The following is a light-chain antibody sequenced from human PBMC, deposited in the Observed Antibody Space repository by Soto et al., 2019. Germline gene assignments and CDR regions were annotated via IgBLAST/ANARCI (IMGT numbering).Light chain of an antibody. CDR2: DAS. CDR3: QQYNSYSLWT. CDR1: QSISSW. J-gene: IGKJ1*01. V-gene: IGKV1-5*01. Sequence: DIQMTQSPSTLSASVGDRVTITCRASQSISSWLAWYQQKPGEAPKLLIYDASSLESGVPSRFSGSGSGTEFTLTISSLQPDDFATYYCQQYNSYSLWTVGQGTKVDIK.